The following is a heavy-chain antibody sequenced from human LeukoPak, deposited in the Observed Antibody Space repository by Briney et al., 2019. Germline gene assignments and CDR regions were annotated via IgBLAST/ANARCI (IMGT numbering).Heavy chain of an antibody. CDR1: GYTFSDYY. D-gene: IGHD3-22*01. CDR3: ARDRYYDSSGYYQ. Sequence: ASVKVSCKASGYTFSDYYMHWVRQAPGRGLEWMGWINPNSGGTNYAQKFQGRVTMTRDTSISTAYMELSRLRSDDTAVYYCARDRYYDSSGYYQWGQGTLVTVSS. J-gene: IGHJ4*02. CDR2: INPNSGGT. V-gene: IGHV1-2*02.